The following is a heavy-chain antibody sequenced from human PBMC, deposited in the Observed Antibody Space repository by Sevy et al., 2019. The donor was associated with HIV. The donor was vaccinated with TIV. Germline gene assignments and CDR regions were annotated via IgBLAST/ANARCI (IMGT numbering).Heavy chain of an antibody. CDR3: ASPGTKGFDP. V-gene: IGHV3-7*03. D-gene: IGHD2-8*01. CDR2: IKQDGSDK. J-gene: IGHJ5*02. Sequence: GGSLRLSCAASGFTFSSYWMSWVRQAPGKGREWVANIKQDGSDKYYVDSVKGRFTISRDNAKNSLYLQMNSLRVEDTAVYYCASPGTKGFDPWGQGTLVTVSS. CDR1: GFTFSSYW.